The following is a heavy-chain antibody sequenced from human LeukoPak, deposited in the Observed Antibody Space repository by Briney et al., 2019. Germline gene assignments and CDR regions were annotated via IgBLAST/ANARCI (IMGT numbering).Heavy chain of an antibody. J-gene: IGHJ4*02. CDR1: GFTFSDYY. Sequence: PGGSLRLPCAASGFTFSDYYMSWIRQAPGKGLEWVSYISSSSTSTNYADSVKGRFTISRDNAKNSLYLQMNSLRAEDSAVYYCAKGLYSSTWYVDYWGQGTLVTVSS. V-gene: IGHV3-11*06. CDR3: AKGLYSSTWYVDY. D-gene: IGHD6-13*01. CDR2: ISSSSTST.